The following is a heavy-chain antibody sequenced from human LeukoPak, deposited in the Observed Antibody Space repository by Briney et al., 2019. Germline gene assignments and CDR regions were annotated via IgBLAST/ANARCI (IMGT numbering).Heavy chain of an antibody. CDR1: GFTVSSNY. V-gene: IGHV3-53*04. D-gene: IGHD6-13*01. J-gene: IGHJ3*02. CDR2: IYSGGST. Sequence: GGSLRLSCAASGFTVSSNYMSWVRQAPGKGLEWVSVIYSGGSTYYADSVKGRFTISRHNSKNTLYLQMNSLRAEDTALYYCAKGAYSSSFDAFDIWGQGTMVTVSS. CDR3: AKGAYSSSFDAFDI.